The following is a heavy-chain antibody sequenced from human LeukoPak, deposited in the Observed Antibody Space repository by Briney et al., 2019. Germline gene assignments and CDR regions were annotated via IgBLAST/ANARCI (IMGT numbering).Heavy chain of an antibody. J-gene: IGHJ4*02. D-gene: IGHD5-18*01. CDR2: IYYSGST. CDR1: GGSISSYY. V-gene: IGHV4-59*12. Sequence: SETLSLTCTVSGGSISSYYWSWIRQPPGKGLEWIGYIYYSGSTNYNPSLKSRVTISVDTSKNQFSLKLSSVTAADTAVYYCARKLWDTAMVFYFDYWGQGTLVTVSS. CDR3: ARKLWDTAMVFYFDY.